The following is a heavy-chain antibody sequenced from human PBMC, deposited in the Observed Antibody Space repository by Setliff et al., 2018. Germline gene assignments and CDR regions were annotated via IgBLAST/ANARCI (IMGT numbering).Heavy chain of an antibody. J-gene: IGHJ4*02. CDR3: ARARYGLGGRPY. D-gene: IGHD2-15*01. Sequence: SETLSLTCTVSGDSISGDYWSWIRQPPGKGLEWIGFIHYSGSTNYNPSLKSRVTISLDTPKNQFSLRLSSVTAADTAVYYCARARYGLGGRPYWGQGTLVTVSS. CDR2: IHYSGST. V-gene: IGHV4-59*01. CDR1: GDSISGDY.